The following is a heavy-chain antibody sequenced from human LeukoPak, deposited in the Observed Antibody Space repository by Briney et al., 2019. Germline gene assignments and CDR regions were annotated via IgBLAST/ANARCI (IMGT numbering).Heavy chain of an antibody. V-gene: IGHV1-69*13. CDR3: ARGGSLAITYYYYMDV. CDR2: IIPIFGTA. CDR1: GYTFTSYG. Sequence: SVKVSCKASGYTFTSYGISWVRQAPGQGLEWMGGIIPIFGTANYAQKFQGRVTITADESTSTAYMELSSLRSEDTAVYYCARGGSLAITYYYYMDVWGKGTTVTVSS. J-gene: IGHJ6*03. D-gene: IGHD3-22*01.